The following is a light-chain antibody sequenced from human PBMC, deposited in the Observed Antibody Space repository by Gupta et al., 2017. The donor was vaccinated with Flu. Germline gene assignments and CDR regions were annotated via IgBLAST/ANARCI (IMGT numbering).Light chain of an antibody. CDR1: QSVSSSY. CDR3: QQDGSSPT. V-gene: IGKV3-20*01. CDR2: GAS. Sequence: EIVLTQSPGTLSLSPGERATLSCRASQSVSSSYLAWYQQKPGQAPRLLSYGASSRATGIPDRFSGSGSGTDFTLTSSRLEPEDFAVYYCQQDGSSPTFGGGTKVEIK. J-gene: IGKJ4*01.